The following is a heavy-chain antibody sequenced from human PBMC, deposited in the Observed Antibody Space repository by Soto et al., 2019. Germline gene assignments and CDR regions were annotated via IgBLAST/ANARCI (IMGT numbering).Heavy chain of an antibody. V-gene: IGHV3-33*01. D-gene: IGHD3-22*01. Sequence: GGSLRLSCAASGFTFSSYGMHWVRQAPGKGLEWVVVIWYDGSNKYYADSVKGRFTISRDNSKNTLYLQMNSLRAEDTAVYYCARDAYDSSGYTHYYYYGMDVWGQGTTVTVSS. J-gene: IGHJ6*02. CDR2: IWYDGSNK. CDR1: GFTFSSYG. CDR3: ARDAYDSSGYTHYYYYGMDV.